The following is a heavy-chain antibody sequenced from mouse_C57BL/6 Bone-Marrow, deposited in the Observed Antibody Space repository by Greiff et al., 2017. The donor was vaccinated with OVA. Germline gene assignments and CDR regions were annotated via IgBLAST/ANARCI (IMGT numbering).Heavy chain of an antibody. CDR2: IYPGDGDT. CDR1: GYAFSSSW. Sequence: QVQLQQSGPELVKPGASVKISCKASGYAFSSSWMNWVKQRPGKGLEWIGRIYPGDGDTNYNGKFKGKATLTADKSSSTAYMQLSSLTSEDSAVYFCALDSSGYDYAMDYWGQGTSVTVSS. J-gene: IGHJ4*01. CDR3: ALDSSGYDYAMDY. V-gene: IGHV1-82*01. D-gene: IGHD3-2*02.